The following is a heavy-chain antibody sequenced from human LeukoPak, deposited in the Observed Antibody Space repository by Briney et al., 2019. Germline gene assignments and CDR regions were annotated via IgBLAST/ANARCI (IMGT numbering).Heavy chain of an antibody. CDR1: GFTFSSYG. Sequence: GGSLRLSCAASGFTFSSYGMSWVRQAPGKGLEWVSAISGSGGNTYHADSVKGRFTISRDNSKNTLFLQMNSLRAEDTAVYHCAKDRTGTTGRDWVDPWAREPWSPSPQ. V-gene: IGHV3-23*01. CDR3: AKDRTGTTGRDWVDP. J-gene: IGHJ5*02. CDR2: ISGSGGNT. D-gene: IGHD1-1*01.